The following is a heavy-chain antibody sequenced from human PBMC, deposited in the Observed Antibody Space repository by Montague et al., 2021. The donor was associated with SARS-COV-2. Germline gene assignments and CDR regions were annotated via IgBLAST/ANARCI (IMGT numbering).Heavy chain of an antibody. CDR3: AKGVILSGWRSYFDY. J-gene: IGHJ4*02. CDR2: ITGSGRDT. V-gene: IGHV3-23*01. CDR1: GFIFSNYA. Sequence: SLRLSCAASGFIFSNYAMSWVRQAPGKGLEWVSVITGSGRDTYYXDSVKGRFAISRDNFKNTLYLQINNLRAEDTATYYCAKGVILSGWRSYFDYWGQGTLVAVSS. D-gene: IGHD6-19*01.